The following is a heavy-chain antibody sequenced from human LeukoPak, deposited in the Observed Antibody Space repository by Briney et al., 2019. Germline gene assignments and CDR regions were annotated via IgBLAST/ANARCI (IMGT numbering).Heavy chain of an antibody. V-gene: IGHV4-34*01. CDR2: ISHTGSI. CDR1: GGSFSGHS. D-gene: IGHD3-22*01. CDR3: ARHVHVSMIVVIPSDYFDY. J-gene: IGHJ4*02. Sequence: SETLSLTCAVYGGSFSGHSWSWIRQAPGKGMEWIGEISHTGSINYNPSLKSRVTVSADTSKNQFSLRLRSVTAADTAVYYCARHVHVSMIVVIPSDYFDYWGRGNLVSVSS.